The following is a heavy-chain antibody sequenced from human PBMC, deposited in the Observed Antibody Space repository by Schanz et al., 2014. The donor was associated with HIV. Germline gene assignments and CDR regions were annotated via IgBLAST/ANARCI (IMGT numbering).Heavy chain of an antibody. CDR1: GFTFSSYA. V-gene: IGHV3-9*01. CDR3: AKAYSTSRPYSMDI. D-gene: IGHD6-6*01. CDR2: ISWNSVSI. Sequence: EVQLLESGGGLVQPGGSLRLSYAASGFTFSSYAMHWVRQAPGKGLEWVSGISWNSVSIGYADSVKGRFTISRDNAKNSLYMQMNSLRGDDTALYYCAKAYSTSRPYSMDIWGQGTTVTVSS. J-gene: IGHJ6*02.